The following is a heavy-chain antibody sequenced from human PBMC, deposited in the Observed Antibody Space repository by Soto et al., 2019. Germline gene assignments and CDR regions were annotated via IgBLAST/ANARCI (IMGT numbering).Heavy chain of an antibody. V-gene: IGHV4-30-4*01. D-gene: IGHD3-3*01. CDR3: ARGPSADKIDY. CDR1: GDSISSGYF. Sequence: QVQLQESGPGLVEPSQTLSLTCTVPGDSISSGYFWSWIRQSPGKGLEWIGHTYNSGTTYNNPSLRSRGTISIDTSRNQFSLRLTSVTAADTAVYYCARGPSADKIDYWGQGTLVTVSS. J-gene: IGHJ4*02. CDR2: TYNSGTT.